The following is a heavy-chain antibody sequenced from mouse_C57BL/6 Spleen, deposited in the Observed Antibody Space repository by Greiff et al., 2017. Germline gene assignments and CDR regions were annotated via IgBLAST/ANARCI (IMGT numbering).Heavy chain of an antibody. Sequence: VQLQQSGPELVKPGASVKISCKASGYAFSSSWMNWVKQRPGKGLEWIGRIYPGGGDTNYNGKFKGKATLTADKSSSTAYMQLSSLTSEDSAVYFCARSQTAQATFDYWGQGTTLTVSS. CDR2: IYPGGGDT. J-gene: IGHJ2*01. V-gene: IGHV1-82*01. D-gene: IGHD3-2*02. CDR1: GYAFSSSW. CDR3: ARSQTAQATFDY.